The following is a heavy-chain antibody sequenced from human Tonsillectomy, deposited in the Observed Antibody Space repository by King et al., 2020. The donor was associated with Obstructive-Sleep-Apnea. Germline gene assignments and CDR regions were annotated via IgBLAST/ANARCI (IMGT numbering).Heavy chain of an antibody. Sequence: QLQESGPGLVKPSQTLSLTCTVSGGSITSSIYYWGWIRQPPGKGLEWIGNIYYSGSTYYNPSLKSRVTISLDTSKNQFSLKLSSVTAADTAVYYCARVVSSTSLNHPETYYFDYWGQGTLVTVSS. CDR3: ARVVSSTSLNHPETYYFDY. CDR1: GGSITSSIYY. V-gene: IGHV4-39*07. J-gene: IGHJ4*02. CDR2: IYYSGST. D-gene: IGHD2-2*01.